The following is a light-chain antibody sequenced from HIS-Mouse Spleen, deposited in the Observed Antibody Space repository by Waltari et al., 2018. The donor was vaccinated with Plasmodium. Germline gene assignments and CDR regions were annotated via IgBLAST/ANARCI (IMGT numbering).Light chain of an antibody. Sequence: QSALTQPRSVSGSPGQSVTISCTGTSSDVGGYNYVSWYQQHPGKAPKLMIYDVSNPPSGVPDRFSGFKSGNTASLTISGLQAEDEADYYGCSYAGSYTLVFGGGTKLTVL. V-gene: IGLV2-11*01. CDR3: CSYAGSYTLV. CDR2: DVS. J-gene: IGLJ2*01. CDR1: SSDVGGYNY.